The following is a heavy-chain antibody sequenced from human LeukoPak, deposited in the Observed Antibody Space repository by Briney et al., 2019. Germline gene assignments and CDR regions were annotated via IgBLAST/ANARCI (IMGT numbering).Heavy chain of an antibody. D-gene: IGHD2/OR15-2a*01. Sequence: SGGSLRLSCAASGFTFSSYGMHWVRQAPGKGLEWVAVIWYDGSKKYYADSVKGRFTISRDNAKNTMYLQMNRLRAEDTAVYYFAKDRESWASSGFDYCGQGTLFSASP. CDR3: AKDRESWASSGFDY. V-gene: IGHV3-33*06. CDR1: GFTFSSYG. J-gene: IGHJ4*02. CDR2: IWYDGSKK.